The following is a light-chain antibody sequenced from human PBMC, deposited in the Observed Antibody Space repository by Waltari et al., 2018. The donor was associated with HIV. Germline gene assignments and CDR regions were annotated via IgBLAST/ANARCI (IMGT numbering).Light chain of an antibody. V-gene: IGLV2-11*01. CDR1: SSDVGGYNY. J-gene: IGLJ1*01. Sequence: QSALTQPRSVSGSPGQSVTNSCTGPSSDVGGYNYVSWYQPHPGKAPKLVIYDVSKRPSGVPDRFSGSKSANTASLTISGLQAEDEADYYCCSYAGSYTYVFGTGTKVTVL. CDR2: DVS. CDR3: CSYAGSYTYV.